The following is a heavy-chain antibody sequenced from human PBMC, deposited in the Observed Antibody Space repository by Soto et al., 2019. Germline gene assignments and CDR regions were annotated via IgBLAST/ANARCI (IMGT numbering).Heavy chain of an antibody. Sequence: PGGSLRLSCAASGFTFSNYWMHWVRQAPGKGLVWVSRIKFDGSNTDYADSVKGRFTISRDNAKNTLYLQMNSLRAEDTTLYYCARGVPNYYAMDVWGQGTTVTVS. CDR1: GFTFSNYW. CDR3: ARGVPNYYAMDV. V-gene: IGHV3-74*01. CDR2: IKFDGSNT. J-gene: IGHJ6*02.